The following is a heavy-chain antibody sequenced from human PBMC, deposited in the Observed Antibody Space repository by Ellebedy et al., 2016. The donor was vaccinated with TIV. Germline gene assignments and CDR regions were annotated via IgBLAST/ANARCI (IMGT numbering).Heavy chain of an antibody. V-gene: IGHV2-70*11. D-gene: IGHD1-26*01. CDR1: GFSLSTSGMC. Sequence: SGPTLVKPTQTLTLTCTFSGFSLSTSGMCVSWIRQPPGKALEWLARIDWDDDKYYSTSLKTRLTISKDTSKNQVVLTMTNMDPVDTATYYRARIRGGQWELLFDYWGQGTLVTVSS. J-gene: IGHJ4*02. CDR2: IDWDDDK. CDR3: ARIRGGQWELLFDY.